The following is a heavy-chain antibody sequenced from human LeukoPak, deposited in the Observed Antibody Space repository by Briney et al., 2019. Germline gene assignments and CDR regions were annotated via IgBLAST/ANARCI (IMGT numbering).Heavy chain of an antibody. CDR2: IDWDDDK. CDR3: ARTYCSSTSCPLDY. V-gene: IGHV2-70*11. D-gene: IGHD2-2*01. J-gene: IGHJ4*02. CDR1: GFSLSTSGMC. Sequence: TXTLTXTFSGFSLSTSGMCVSWIRQPPGKALEWLARIDWDDDKYYSTSLKTRLTISKDTSKNQVVLTMTNMDPVDTATYYCARTYCSSTSCPLDYWGQGTLVTVSS.